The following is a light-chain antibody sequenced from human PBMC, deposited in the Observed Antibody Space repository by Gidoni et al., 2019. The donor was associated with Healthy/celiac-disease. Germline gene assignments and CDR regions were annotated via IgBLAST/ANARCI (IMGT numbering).Light chain of an antibody. V-gene: IGLV2-14*01. CDR3: SSYTSSSTLGYV. Sequence: QSALTPPASVSGSPGQSLTISCTGTSSYVGGYNYVSWYQQHPGKAPKLMIYDVSNRPSGVSNRFSGSKSGNTASLTIAGLQAEDEADYYCSSYTSSSTLGYVFGTGTKVTVL. J-gene: IGLJ1*01. CDR2: DVS. CDR1: SSYVGGYNY.